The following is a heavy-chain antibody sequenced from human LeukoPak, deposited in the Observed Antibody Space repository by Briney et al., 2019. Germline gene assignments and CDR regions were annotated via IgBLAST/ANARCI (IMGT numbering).Heavy chain of an antibody. Sequence: SENLSLTCAVYGGSFSGYYWSWIRQPPGKGLEWIGEINNRASTNYNPSLKSRVTISVDTSKNQFSLKLSSVTAADTAVYYCARLVVVAARGSPYYYYGMDVWGQGTTVTVS. CDR1: GGSFSGYY. CDR3: ARLVVVAARGSPYYYYGMDV. V-gene: IGHV4-34*01. J-gene: IGHJ6*02. D-gene: IGHD2-15*01. CDR2: INNRAST.